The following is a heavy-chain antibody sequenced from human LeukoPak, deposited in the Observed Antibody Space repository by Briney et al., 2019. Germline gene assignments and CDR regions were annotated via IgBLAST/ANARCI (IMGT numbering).Heavy chain of an antibody. Sequence: PGGSLRLSCAASGFTVSSNYMSWVRQAPGKGLEWVSDISGRSSSINYADSVRGRFTISRDNAKNSLYLQMNSLRAEDTAVYYCARRDTPVTPFDYWGQGTLVTVSS. D-gene: IGHD5-18*01. J-gene: IGHJ4*02. CDR1: GFTVSSNY. V-gene: IGHV3-48*01. CDR3: ARRDTPVTPFDY. CDR2: ISGRSSSI.